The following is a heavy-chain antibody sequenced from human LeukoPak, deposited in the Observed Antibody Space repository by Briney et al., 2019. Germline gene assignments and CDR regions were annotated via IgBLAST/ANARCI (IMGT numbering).Heavy chain of an antibody. CDR2: IKQDGSDK. Sequence: GGSLRLSCAASGFTFTKYWMTWVRQAPGKGLEWVGNIKQDGSDKNYMDSVKGRFTISRDNTKNSVYLQMSSLRAEDTAVYYCARDLFREHSSSSAYFDYWGQGTLVTVSS. CDR3: ARDLFREHSSSSAYFDY. CDR1: GFTFTKYW. V-gene: IGHV3-7*01. J-gene: IGHJ4*02. D-gene: IGHD6-6*01.